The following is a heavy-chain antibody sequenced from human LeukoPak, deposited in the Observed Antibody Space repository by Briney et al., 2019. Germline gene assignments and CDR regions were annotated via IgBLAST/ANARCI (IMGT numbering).Heavy chain of an antibody. CDR1: GINFSRTG. D-gene: IGHD5-12*01. CDR2: LSYNAKTV. V-gene: IGHV3-48*03. Sequence: GSLKISCSASGINFSRTGIGWVRQGSREGPEGGSYLSYNAKTVLHADSVKGRFTISRDNAKNSLYLQMDSLRVEDTAFYFCARASYTGFDLHFDQWGQGTLVTASS. CDR3: ARASYTGFDLHFDQ. J-gene: IGHJ4*02.